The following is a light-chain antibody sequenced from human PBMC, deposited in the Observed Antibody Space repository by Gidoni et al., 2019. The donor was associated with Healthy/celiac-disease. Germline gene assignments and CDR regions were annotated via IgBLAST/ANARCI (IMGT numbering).Light chain of an antibody. J-gene: IGKJ1*01. Sequence: DIQMTQSPSTLSASVGDRVTITCRARQSISSWLAWYQQKPGKAPKRLIYKASSLESGVPSRLSGSGSGTEFTLTISSLQPDDFGTYYCQHWAFGQGTKVEIK. CDR1: QSISSW. V-gene: IGKV1-5*03. CDR2: KAS. CDR3: QHWA.